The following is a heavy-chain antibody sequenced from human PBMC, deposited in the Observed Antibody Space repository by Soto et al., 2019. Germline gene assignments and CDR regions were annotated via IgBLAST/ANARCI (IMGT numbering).Heavy chain of an antibody. CDR1: GFTFSRYA. Sequence: GGSLRLCCAASGFTFSRYAMSWVRQAPGKGLEWVSAISGSGGSTYYADSVKGRFTISRDNSKNTLYLQMNSLRAEDTAVYYCAKAPSSGWYVDYWGQGTLVTVSS. V-gene: IGHV3-23*01. D-gene: IGHD6-19*01. CDR2: ISGSGGST. CDR3: AKAPSSGWYVDY. J-gene: IGHJ4*02.